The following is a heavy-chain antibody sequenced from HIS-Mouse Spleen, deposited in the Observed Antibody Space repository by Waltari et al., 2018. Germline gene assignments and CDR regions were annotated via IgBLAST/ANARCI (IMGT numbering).Heavy chain of an antibody. Sequence: QVTLRESGPALVKPTQTLTLTCTFSGFSLSTSGMCVSWIRQPPGKALEWLARIDWDDDTYYRTALKTRLTISKDTSKNQVVLTMTNMDPVDTATYYCARIAEGYSSGWYAFDYWGQGTLVTVSS. CDR3: ARIAEGYSSGWYAFDY. J-gene: IGHJ4*02. V-gene: IGHV2-70*15. CDR1: GFSLSTSGMC. CDR2: IDWDDDT. D-gene: IGHD6-19*01.